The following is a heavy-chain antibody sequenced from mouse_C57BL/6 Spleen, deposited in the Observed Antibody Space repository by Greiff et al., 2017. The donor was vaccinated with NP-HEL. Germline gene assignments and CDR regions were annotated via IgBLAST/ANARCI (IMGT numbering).Heavy chain of an antibody. CDR2: IDPSDSYT. V-gene: IGHV1-69*01. CDR3: ARGYYYGSSYGYWYFDV. J-gene: IGHJ1*03. CDR1: GYTFSSYW. Sequence: QVQLKQPGAELVMPGASVKLSCKASGYTFSSYWMHWVKQRPGQGLEWIGEIDPSDSYTNYNQKFKGKSTLTVDKSSSTAYMQLSSLTSEDSAVYYCARGYYYGSSYGYWYFDVWGTGTTVTVSS. D-gene: IGHD1-1*01.